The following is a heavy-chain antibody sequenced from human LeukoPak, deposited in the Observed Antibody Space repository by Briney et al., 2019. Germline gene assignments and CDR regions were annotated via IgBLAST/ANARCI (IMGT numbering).Heavy chain of an antibody. Sequence: PGGSLRLSCAASGFTFSTYSMNWVRQAPGQGLEWVSSITSSSSSISYAVSVKGRFTVSRDNAKNSLYLQMNSLRAEDTAVYYWAGGRFGSNWDFNFDFWGQGTLVTVSS. J-gene: IGHJ4*02. CDR1: GFTFSTYS. CDR3: AGGRFGSNWDFNFDF. D-gene: IGHD6-13*01. V-gene: IGHV3-21*03. CDR2: ITSSSSSI.